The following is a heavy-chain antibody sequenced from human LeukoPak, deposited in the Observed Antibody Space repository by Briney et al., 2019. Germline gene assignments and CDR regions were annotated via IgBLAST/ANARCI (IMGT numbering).Heavy chain of an antibody. J-gene: IGHJ6*02. Sequence: GGSLRLSCAASGFTFNIYSMNWVRQAPGKGLEWVASIGSGSSYIFYVDSVMGRFSISRDNATNSLYLQMDSLRAEDTAVYYCAGGYSRGMDVWGQGTTVTVSS. CDR2: IGSGSSYI. CDR1: GFTFNIYS. CDR3: AGGYSRGMDV. V-gene: IGHV3-21*06. D-gene: IGHD6-13*01.